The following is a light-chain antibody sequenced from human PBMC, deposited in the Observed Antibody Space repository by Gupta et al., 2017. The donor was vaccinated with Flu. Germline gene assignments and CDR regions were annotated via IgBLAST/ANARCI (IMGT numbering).Light chain of an antibody. V-gene: IGLV2-18*02. CDR3: SSYTSSYTYV. CDR2: EVS. Sequence: QSALPKPPSVSGSPGQSVTISCTATSSDVGTYNRVSWYQQSPGTAPKIMIYEVSRRPSGVPDRFSGSKSGNTASLTISGLQGEDEADYYCSSYTSSYTYVFGTGTKVTVL. CDR1: SSDVGTYNR. J-gene: IGLJ1*01.